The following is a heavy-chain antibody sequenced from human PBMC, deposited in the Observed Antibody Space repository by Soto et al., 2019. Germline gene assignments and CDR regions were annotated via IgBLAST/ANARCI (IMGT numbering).Heavy chain of an antibody. CDR3: AREVPYGYSRFDY. V-gene: IGHV1-3*01. J-gene: IGHJ4*02. D-gene: IGHD5-18*01. CDR1: GYTFTNNV. CDR2: VNAGNDNT. Sequence: QVHLVQSGAGVKKPGASVKVSCKTSGYTFTNNVIHWVRQAPGQRLEWMGWVNAGNDNTKWSREFQGRLTLTEDTSATTAYMELSSLTSEDTAIYFCAREVPYGYSRFDYWGQGTLVTVSS.